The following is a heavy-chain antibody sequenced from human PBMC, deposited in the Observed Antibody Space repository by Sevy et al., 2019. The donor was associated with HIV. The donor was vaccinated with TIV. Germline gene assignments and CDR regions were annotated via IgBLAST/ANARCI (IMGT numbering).Heavy chain of an antibody. V-gene: IGHV3-48*03. J-gene: IGHJ5*02. D-gene: IGHD3-22*01. CDR2: ISSSGTTI. CDR3: ARVDANYDKGFDP. CDR1: GFTFSSYT. Sequence: GGSLRLSCAVSGFTFSSYTMNWVRQAPGKGLEWVSYISSSGTTIKYADSVKGRFTISRDNAKNSLYMQMNSLRAEDTAVYYCARVDANYDKGFDPWGQGTLVTVSS.